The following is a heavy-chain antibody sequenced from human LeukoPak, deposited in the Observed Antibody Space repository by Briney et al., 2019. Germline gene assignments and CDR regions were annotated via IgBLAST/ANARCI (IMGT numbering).Heavy chain of an antibody. J-gene: IGHJ6*04. D-gene: IGHD2-2*01. CDR2: IKQDGSEK. CDR1: GLPFSFYW. Sequence: GGSLRLSCAASGLPFSFYWMSWVRQAPGKGLEWVANIKQDGSEKYYVDSVKGRFTIPRDNAKNSLYLQMNSLRAEDTAVYYCARDGCSSTSCYTRGDVWGKGTTVTVSS. V-gene: IGHV3-7*01. CDR3: ARDGCSSTSCYTRGDV.